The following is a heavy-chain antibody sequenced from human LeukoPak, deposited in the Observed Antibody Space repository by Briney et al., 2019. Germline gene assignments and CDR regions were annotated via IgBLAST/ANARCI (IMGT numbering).Heavy chain of an antibody. CDR1: GYTFTSYG. D-gene: IGHD3-9*01. J-gene: IGHJ6*03. CDR2: ISAYNGNT. CDR3: ARRGYDILTGYPSNPYYYYYMDV. V-gene: IGHV1-18*01. Sequence: ASVKVSCKSSGYTFTSYGISWMRQAPGQGLEWMGWISAYNGNTNYAQKLQGRVTMTTDTSTSTAYMELRSLRSDDTAVYYCARRGYDILTGYPSNPYYYYYMDVWGKGTTVTVSS.